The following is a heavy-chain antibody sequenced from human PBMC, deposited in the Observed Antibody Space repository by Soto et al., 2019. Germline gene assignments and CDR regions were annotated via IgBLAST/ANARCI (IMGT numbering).Heavy chain of an antibody. D-gene: IGHD2-15*01. CDR1: GYTFTGYY. CDR2: INPNSGGT. Sequence: QVQLAQSGAEVKKPGASVKVSCKASGYTFTGYYMHWVRQAPGQGLEWMGWINPNSGGTNYAQKFQGWVTMTRDTSISTAYMELSRLRSDDTAVYYCARDGCSGGSCYYYYGMDVWGQGTTVTVSS. V-gene: IGHV1-2*04. CDR3: ARDGCSGGSCYYYYGMDV. J-gene: IGHJ6*02.